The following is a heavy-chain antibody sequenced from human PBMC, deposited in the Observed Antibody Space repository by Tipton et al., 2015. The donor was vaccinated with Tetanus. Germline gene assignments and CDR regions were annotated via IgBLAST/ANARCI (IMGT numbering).Heavy chain of an antibody. J-gene: IGHJ2*01. CDR3: ARAEGRYFDL. CDR1: GGSISSYY. CDR2: IYYSGST. V-gene: IGHV4-59*01. Sequence: TLSLTCTVSGGSISSYYWSWIRQPPGKGLEWIGYIYYSGSTNYNPSLKSRVTISVDTSKNQFSLKLSPVTAADTAVYYCARAEGRYFDLWGRGTLVTVSS.